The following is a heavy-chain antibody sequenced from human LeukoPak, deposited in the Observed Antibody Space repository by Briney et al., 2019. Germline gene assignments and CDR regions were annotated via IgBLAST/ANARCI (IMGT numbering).Heavy chain of an antibody. CDR2: ISSSGSTI. J-gene: IGHJ4*02. Sequence: GGSLRLSCAASGFTLSSYEMNWVRQAPGKGLEWVSYISSSGSTIYYADSVKGRFTISRDNAKNSLYLRMNSLRAEDTAVYYCARDRSGWYYFDYWGQGTLVTVSS. V-gene: IGHV3-48*03. D-gene: IGHD6-19*01. CDR3: ARDRSGWYYFDY. CDR1: GFTLSSYE.